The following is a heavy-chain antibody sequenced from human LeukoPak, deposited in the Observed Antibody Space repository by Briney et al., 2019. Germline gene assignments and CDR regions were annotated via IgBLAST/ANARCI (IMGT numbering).Heavy chain of an antibody. J-gene: IGHJ4*02. V-gene: IGHV3-9*01. Sequence: GGSLRLSCAASGFTFSSYSMNWVRQAPGKGLEWVSGISWNSGSIGYADSVKGRFTISRDNAKNSLYLQMNSLRAEDTALYYCAKGYRKGRWLPLDYWGQGTLVTVSS. CDR1: GFTFSSYS. D-gene: IGHD5-24*01. CDR3: AKGYRKGRWLPLDY. CDR2: ISWNSGSI.